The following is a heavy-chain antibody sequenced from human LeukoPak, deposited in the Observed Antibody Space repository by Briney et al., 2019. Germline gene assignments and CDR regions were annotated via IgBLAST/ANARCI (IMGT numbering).Heavy chain of an antibody. Sequence: SETLSLTCSVSGGSISSSNYYWGWIRQPPGKGLEWIGNIYYSGGTYYNPSLKSRVTILVDTSKNQFSLKLNSVTAADTAFYYCATSGGDWFDPWGQGTLVTVSS. CDR3: ATSGGDWFDP. D-gene: IGHD3-16*01. V-gene: IGHV4-39*07. CDR1: GGSISSSNYY. CDR2: IYYSGGT. J-gene: IGHJ5*02.